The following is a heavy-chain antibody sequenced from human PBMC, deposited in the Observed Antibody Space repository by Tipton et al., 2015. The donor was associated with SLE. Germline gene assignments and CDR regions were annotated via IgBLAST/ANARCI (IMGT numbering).Heavy chain of an antibody. Sequence: SLRLSCAASGFTFSSYEMNWVRQAPGKGLEWVSVIYSGGSTYYADSVKGRFTISRDNSKNTLYLQMNSLRAEDTTVYYCASPIAAAGGYWGQGTLVTVSS. V-gene: IGHV3-66*01. CDR1: GFTFSSYE. CDR2: IYSGGST. CDR3: ASPIAAAGGY. J-gene: IGHJ4*02. D-gene: IGHD6-13*01.